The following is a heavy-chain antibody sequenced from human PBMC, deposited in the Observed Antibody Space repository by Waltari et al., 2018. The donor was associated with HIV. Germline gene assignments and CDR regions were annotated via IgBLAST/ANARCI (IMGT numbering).Heavy chain of an antibody. Sequence: QVQLVQSGAELKKPGSSVKVSCKTFGGTFNNYAISWVRQAPGQGLEWMGGIIPIFDTTNYAQKFQGRVTITADKSTSTAYMELRSLRSADTALYYCAARKGYCSGGGCYSWDYWGQGTLVTVSS. D-gene: IGHD2-15*01. CDR1: GGTFNNYA. V-gene: IGHV1-69*06. J-gene: IGHJ4*02. CDR3: AARKGYCSGGGCYSWDY. CDR2: IIPIFDTT.